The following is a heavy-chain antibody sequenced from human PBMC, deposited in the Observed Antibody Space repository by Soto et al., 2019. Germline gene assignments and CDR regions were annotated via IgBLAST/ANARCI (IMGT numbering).Heavy chain of an antibody. CDR1: GGSISSEDYY. CDR3: ARGGYSNYYLRKFYFDS. CDR2: IYYSGIT. D-gene: IGHD4-4*01. J-gene: IGHJ4*02. V-gene: IGHV4-30-4*01. Sequence: SETLSLTCTVSGGSISSEDYYRSWIRQPPGKGLEWIGYIYYSGITYYKPSLKSRISISVDTSQSQFSLRLSSVTAADTAVYYCARGGYSNYYLRKFYFDSWGQGALVTVSS.